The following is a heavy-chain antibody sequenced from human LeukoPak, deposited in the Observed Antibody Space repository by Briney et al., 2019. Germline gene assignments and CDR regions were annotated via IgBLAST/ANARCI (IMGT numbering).Heavy chain of an antibody. D-gene: IGHD2-15*01. CDR3: ALGYCSGGSCYSDAFDI. J-gene: IGHJ3*02. CDR1: GGSISSGDYY. Sequence: SETLSLTCTVSGGSISSGDYYWSWIRQPPGKGLEWIGYIYYSGSTYYNPSLKSRVTIPVDTSKNQFSLKLSSVTAADTAVYYCALGYCSGGSCYSDAFDIWGQGTMVTVSS. CDR2: IYYSGST. V-gene: IGHV4-30-4*08.